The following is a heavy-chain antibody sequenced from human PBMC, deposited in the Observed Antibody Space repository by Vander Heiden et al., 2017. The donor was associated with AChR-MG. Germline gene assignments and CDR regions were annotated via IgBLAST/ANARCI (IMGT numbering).Heavy chain of an antibody. CDR1: GFTVSSNY. J-gene: IGHJ4*02. Sequence: EVQLVESGGGLIQPGGSLRLSCAAPGFTVSSNYMSWVRQAPGKGLEWVSVIYSGGSTYYADSVKGRFTISRDNSKNTLYLQMNSLRAEDTAVYYCARGGDYFRWWELDYWGQGTLVTVSS. D-gene: IGHD4-17*01. V-gene: IGHV3-53*01. CDR2: IYSGGST. CDR3: ARGGDYFRWWELDY.